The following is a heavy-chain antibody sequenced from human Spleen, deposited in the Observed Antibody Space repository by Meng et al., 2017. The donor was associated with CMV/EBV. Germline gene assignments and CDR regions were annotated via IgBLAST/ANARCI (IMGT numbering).Heavy chain of an antibody. D-gene: IGHD2-15*01. CDR1: GGSISSSIYY. J-gene: IGHJ4*02. CDR2: MYYSGST. V-gene: IGHV4-39*07. CDR3: ASAGSGGFYT. Sequence: SETLSLTCTVSGGSISSSIYYWGWIRQPPGKGLEWIGSMYYSGSTYYNPSLKSRVTISIDSSKNQFSLKLNSVTAADTAVYYCASAGSGGFYTWGQGTLVTVSS.